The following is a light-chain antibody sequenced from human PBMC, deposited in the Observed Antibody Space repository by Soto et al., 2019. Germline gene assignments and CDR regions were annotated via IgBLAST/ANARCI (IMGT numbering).Light chain of an antibody. CDR3: QQSYSTLT. Sequence: DIQMTQSPSSLSASVGDRVTITCRTSQTISDYLNWYQHKPGKAPKLLISAASSLQSGVPSRFSGSGSATDFTLTISSLQPEDFATYYCQQSYSTLTFGPGTKVDIK. V-gene: IGKV1-39*01. J-gene: IGKJ3*01. CDR2: AAS. CDR1: QTISDY.